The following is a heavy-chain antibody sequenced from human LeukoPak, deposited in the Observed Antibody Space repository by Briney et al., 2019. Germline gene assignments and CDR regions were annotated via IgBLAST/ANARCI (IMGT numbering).Heavy chain of an antibody. D-gene: IGHD3-22*01. CDR1: GGSISAYY. J-gene: IGHJ4*02. CDR3: ARHRSGYGGLLDY. V-gene: IGHV4-59*01. Sequence: PSETLSLTCTVSGGSISAYYWSWIRQPPGKGLEWIGYISYSGSTKYNPSLKSRVTISVDTSKNQFSLKLSSVTAADTAVYYCARHRSGYGGLLDYWGQGTLVTVSS. CDR2: ISYSGST.